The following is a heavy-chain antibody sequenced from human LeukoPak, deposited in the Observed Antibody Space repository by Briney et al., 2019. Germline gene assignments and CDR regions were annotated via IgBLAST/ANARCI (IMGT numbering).Heavy chain of an antibody. CDR2: IIPIFGTA. J-gene: IGHJ5*02. CDR1: GGTFSSYA. D-gene: IGHD4-17*01. Sequence: SVKVSCKASGGTFSSYAISWVRQAPGQGLEWTGGIIPIFGTANYAQKFQGRVTITADESTSTAYMELSSLRSEDTAVYYCARHYGDYVVGNWFDPWGQGTLVTVSS. CDR3: ARHYGDYVVGNWFDP. V-gene: IGHV1-69*01.